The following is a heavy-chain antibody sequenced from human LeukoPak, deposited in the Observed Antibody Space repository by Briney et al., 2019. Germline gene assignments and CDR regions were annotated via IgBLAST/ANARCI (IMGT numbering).Heavy chain of an antibody. CDR1: GFTFSSYA. Sequence: GGSLRLSCAASGFTFSSYAVSWVRQAPGKGLEWFSAISGSGGGTYYADSVKGRLTISRDNSKNTLYLQMSSLRAEDTAVYYCAKDLANDTMVRGVIPYWGQGTLVTVSS. J-gene: IGHJ4*02. V-gene: IGHV3-23*01. CDR2: ISGSGGGT. D-gene: IGHD3-10*01. CDR3: AKDLANDTMVRGVIPY.